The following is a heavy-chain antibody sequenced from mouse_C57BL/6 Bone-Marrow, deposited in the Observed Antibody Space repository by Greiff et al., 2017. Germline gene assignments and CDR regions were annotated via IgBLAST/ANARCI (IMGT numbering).Heavy chain of an antibody. CDR1: GFNIKDDY. Sequence: EVQLQQSGAELVRPGASVKLSCTASGFNIKDDYMHWVKQRPEQGLEWIGWIDPENGDTEYASKFQGKATITADTSSNTAYLQLSSLTSEDTAVYYCTTYDYYYAMDYWGQGTSVTVSS. V-gene: IGHV14-4*01. CDR2: IDPENGDT. D-gene: IGHD2-4*01. CDR3: TTYDYYYAMDY. J-gene: IGHJ4*01.